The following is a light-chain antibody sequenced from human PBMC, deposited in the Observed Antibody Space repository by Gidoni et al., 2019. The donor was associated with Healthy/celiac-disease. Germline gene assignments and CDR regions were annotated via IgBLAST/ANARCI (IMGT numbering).Light chain of an antibody. CDR2: RNN. V-gene: IGLV1-44*01. CDR3: AAWEDSLNGGV. Sequence: QSVLTQPPSASGTPGQRVTISCSGSSSNNGSNTVNWYQQLPGTAPKLLIDRNNQRPSGVPDRFSGSKSGTTASLAISGLKSEDEAEYYCAAWEDSLNGGVFGGGTKLTVL. J-gene: IGLJ3*02. CDR1: SSNNGSNT.